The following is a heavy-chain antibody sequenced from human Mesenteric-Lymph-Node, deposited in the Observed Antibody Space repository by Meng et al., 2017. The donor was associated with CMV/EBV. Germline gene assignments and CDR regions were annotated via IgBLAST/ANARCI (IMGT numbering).Heavy chain of an antibody. Sequence: VQLHQCGAGLFKPSETLSVTCAVYGGSFSGYYWNWIRQSPEKGLEWIGEINHSGSTTYNPSFTSRIIISVDTSTNQISLNMSSVTAADTAVYYCARGSSYDILTGYFDYWGQGALVTVSS. CDR1: GGSFSGYY. CDR2: INHSGST. CDR3: ARGSSYDILTGYFDY. V-gene: IGHV4-34*01. J-gene: IGHJ4*02. D-gene: IGHD3-9*01.